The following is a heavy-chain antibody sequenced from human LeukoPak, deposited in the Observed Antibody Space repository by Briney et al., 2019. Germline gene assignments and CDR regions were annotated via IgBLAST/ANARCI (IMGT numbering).Heavy chain of an antibody. CDR3: ASPGRIAVASDAFDI. Sequence: SETLSLTCAVSGGSISSSNWWSWVRQPPGKGLEWIGEIYHSGSTNYNPSLKSRATISVDKSKNQFSLKLSSVTAADTAVYYCASPGRIAVASDAFDIWGQGTMVTVSS. CDR2: IYHSGST. CDR1: GGSISSSNW. J-gene: IGHJ3*02. V-gene: IGHV4-4*02. D-gene: IGHD6-19*01.